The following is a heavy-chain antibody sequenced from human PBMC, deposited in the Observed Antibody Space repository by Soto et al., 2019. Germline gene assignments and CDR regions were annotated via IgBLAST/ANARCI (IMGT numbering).Heavy chain of an antibody. J-gene: IGHJ4*02. Sequence: QLQLQESGPGLVKPSETLSLTCTVSGGSISSSSYYWGWIRQPPGKGLEWIGSIYYSGSTYYNPSLKSRVTISVDTSKNQFSLKLSSVTAADTAVYYCARLLPQGKYCSGGSCYSEDYWGQGTLVTVSS. CDR2: IYYSGST. CDR1: GGSISSSSYY. V-gene: IGHV4-39*01. D-gene: IGHD2-15*01. CDR3: ARLLPQGKYCSGGSCYSEDY.